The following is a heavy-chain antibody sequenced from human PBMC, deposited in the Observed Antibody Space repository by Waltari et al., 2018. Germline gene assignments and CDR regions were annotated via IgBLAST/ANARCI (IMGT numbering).Heavy chain of an antibody. CDR3: ARVSYGGNSDWYFDL. D-gene: IGHD4-17*01. J-gene: IGHJ2*01. CDR2: IYYSGST. V-gene: IGHV4-59*01. CDR1: GGSISSYY. Sequence: QVQLQESGPGLVKPSETLSLTCTVSGGSISSYYWSWIRQPPGKGLEWIGYIYYSGSTNYHPSLKSRVTISVDTSKNQFSLKLSSVTAADTAVYYCARVSYGGNSDWYFDLWGRGTLVTVSS.